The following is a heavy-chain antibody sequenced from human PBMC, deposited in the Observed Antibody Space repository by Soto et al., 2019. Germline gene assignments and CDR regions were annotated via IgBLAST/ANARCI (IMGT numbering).Heavy chain of an antibody. CDR3: STDEWE. V-gene: IGHV3-15*05. D-gene: IGHD1-26*01. CDR2: IKSKIHGGTT. CDR1: GFSFSNGW. J-gene: IGHJ4*02. Sequence: EVQLVESGGGLVKPGGSLRLSCAASGFSFSNGWMSWVRQAPGKGLEWVGRIKSKIHGGTTDYAAHVKGRFTISRDDSKNTLYVQMHSLQTEDTAVYYGSTDEWEWGQGTRVTVSS.